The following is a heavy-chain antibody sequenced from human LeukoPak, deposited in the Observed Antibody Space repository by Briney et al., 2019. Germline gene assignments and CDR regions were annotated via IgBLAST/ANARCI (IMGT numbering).Heavy chain of an antibody. CDR3: ARLTRWGFDY. Sequence: PSETLSLTCSVSGDSVSGFWNWIRQPPGKGLEWIGYIYYSGSTNYNPSLKSRVTISVDTSKNQFSLKLSSVTAADTAVYYCARLTRWGFDYWGQGTLVTVSS. CDR1: GDSVSGF. D-gene: IGHD3-16*01. CDR2: IYYSGST. V-gene: IGHV4-59*02. J-gene: IGHJ4*02.